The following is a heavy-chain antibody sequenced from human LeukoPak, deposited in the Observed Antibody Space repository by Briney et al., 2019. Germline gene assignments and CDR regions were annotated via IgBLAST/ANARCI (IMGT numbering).Heavy chain of an antibody. V-gene: IGHV4-34*01. J-gene: IGHJ4*02. Sequence: PSETLSLTCAVYGGSFSGYYWSWIRQPPGKGLEWIGEINHSGSTNYNPSLKGRVTISVDTSKNQFSLKLSSVTAADTAVYYCARDPNYDILTGQVHWGQGTLVTVSS. CDR2: INHSGST. CDR1: GGSFSGYY. CDR3: ARDPNYDILTGQVH. D-gene: IGHD3-9*01.